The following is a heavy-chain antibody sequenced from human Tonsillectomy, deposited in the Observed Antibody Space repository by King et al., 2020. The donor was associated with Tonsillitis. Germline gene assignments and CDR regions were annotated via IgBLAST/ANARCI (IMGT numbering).Heavy chain of an antibody. CDR1: GFTFSSYG. CDR2: IEYDGSNK. V-gene: IGHV3-30*18. Sequence: QLVQSGGGVVQPGRSLRLSCAASGFTFSSYGMHWVRQAPGKGLEWVAVIEYDGSNKKYADSVKGRFTISRDNSKNTQYLQMNSLRVEDTAVYYCAKEEVGFDYWGQGTLVTVSS. J-gene: IGHJ4*02. CDR3: AKEEVGFDY.